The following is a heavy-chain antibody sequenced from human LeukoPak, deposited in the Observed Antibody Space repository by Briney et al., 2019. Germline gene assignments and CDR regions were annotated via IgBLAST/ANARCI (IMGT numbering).Heavy chain of an antibody. J-gene: IGHJ4*02. V-gene: IGHV3-23*01. Sequence: GGSLRLSCAASGFTFSTYAMTWLRQAPGKGLEWVSALSASGGKTYYADSVKGRFTISRDNSKNMLYLQMNSLRAEDTAVYYCAKAFGDTMIVAIYFDYWGQGTLVTVSS. D-gene: IGHD3-22*01. CDR2: LSASGGKT. CDR3: AKAFGDTMIVAIYFDY. CDR1: GFTFSTYA.